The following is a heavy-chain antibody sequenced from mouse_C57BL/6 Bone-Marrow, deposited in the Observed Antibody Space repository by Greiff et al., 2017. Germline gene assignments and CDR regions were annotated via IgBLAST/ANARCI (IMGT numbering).Heavy chain of an antibody. CDR1: GYTFTSYW. CDR2: IDPSDSYT. J-gene: IGHJ2*01. D-gene: IGHD1-1*01. CDR3: APVVVLPWDD. Sequence: QVQLQQPGAELVRPGTSVKLSCKASGYTFTSYWMHWVKQRPGQGLEWIGVIDPSDSYTNSNQKFKGKATLTVDTSSSTAYMQLSSLTSEDSEVYYSAPVVVLPWDDWGQGTTLTVSS. V-gene: IGHV1-59*01.